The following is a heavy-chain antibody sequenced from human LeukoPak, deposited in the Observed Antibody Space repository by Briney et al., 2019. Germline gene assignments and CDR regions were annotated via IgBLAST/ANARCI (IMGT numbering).Heavy chain of an antibody. Sequence: GRSLRLSCAASGFTFSSYAMHWVRQAPGKGLEWVAVISYDGSNKYYADSVKGRFTISRDNSKNTLYLQMNSLRAEDTAVYYCARVRTPYYFDYWGQGTLVTVS. J-gene: IGHJ4*02. CDR2: ISYDGSNK. CDR3: ARVRTPYYFDY. CDR1: GFTFSSYA. D-gene: IGHD1-14*01. V-gene: IGHV3-30-3*01.